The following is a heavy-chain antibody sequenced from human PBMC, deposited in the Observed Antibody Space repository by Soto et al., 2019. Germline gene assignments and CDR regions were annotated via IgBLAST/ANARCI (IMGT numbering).Heavy chain of an antibody. D-gene: IGHD6-19*01. Sequence: GGSLRLSCAASGFTFSSYAMSWVRQAPGKGLEWVSAISGSGGSTYYADSVKGRFTISRDNSKNTRYLQMNSLRAEDTAVYYCAKDMDYSSGWYLDYWGQGTLVTVSS. CDR3: AKDMDYSSGWYLDY. CDR1: GFTFSSYA. J-gene: IGHJ4*02. V-gene: IGHV3-23*01. CDR2: ISGSGGST.